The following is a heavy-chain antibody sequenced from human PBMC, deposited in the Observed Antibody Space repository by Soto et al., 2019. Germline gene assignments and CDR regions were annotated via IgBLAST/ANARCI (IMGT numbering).Heavy chain of an antibody. J-gene: IGHJ4*02. CDR1: GYTFTSYD. CDR2: MNPNSGNT. Sequence: ASVKVSCKASGYTFTSYDINWVRQATGQGLEWMGWMNPNSGNTGYAQKFQGRVTMTRNTSISTAYMELSSLRFEDTAVYYCARVAAAPTGFDYWGQGTLVTVSS. CDR3: ARVAAAPTGFDY. D-gene: IGHD6-13*01. V-gene: IGHV1-8*01.